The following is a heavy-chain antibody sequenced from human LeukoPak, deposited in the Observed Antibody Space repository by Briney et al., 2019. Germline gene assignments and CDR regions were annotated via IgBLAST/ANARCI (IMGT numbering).Heavy chain of an antibody. CDR3: ARVLTLYGDYVYHYYGMDV. D-gene: IGHD4-17*01. CDR2: INTNTGSP. Sequence: ASVKVSCKASGYTFTSYAMNWVRQAPGQGLEWMGWINTNTGSPTYAQGFTGRFVFSLDTSVSTAYLQISSLKAEDTAVYYCARVLTLYGDYVYHYYGMDVWGQGTTVTVSS. J-gene: IGHJ6*02. V-gene: IGHV7-4-1*02. CDR1: GYTFTSYA.